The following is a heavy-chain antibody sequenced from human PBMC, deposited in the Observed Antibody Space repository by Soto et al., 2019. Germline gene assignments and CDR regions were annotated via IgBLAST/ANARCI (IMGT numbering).Heavy chain of an antibody. J-gene: IGHJ5*02. CDR3: ARDHSSGWLNWFDP. V-gene: IGHV4-59*01. Sequence: SATLSLTCTVSGGSISSYYWSWIRQPPGKGLEWIGYIYYSGSTNYNPSLKSRVTISVDTSKNQFSLKLSSVTAADTAVYYCARDHSSGWLNWFDPWGQGTLVTVSS. D-gene: IGHD6-19*01. CDR2: IYYSGST. CDR1: GGSISSYY.